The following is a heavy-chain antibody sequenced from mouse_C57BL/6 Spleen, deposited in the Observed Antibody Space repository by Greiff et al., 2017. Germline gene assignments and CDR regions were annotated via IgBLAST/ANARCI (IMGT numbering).Heavy chain of an antibody. J-gene: IGHJ2*01. D-gene: IGHD6-1*01. V-gene: IGHV1-7*01. CDR1: GYTFTSYW. CDR3: ATNRTGNYFDY. CDR2: INPSSGYP. Sequence: QVQLKQSGAELAKPGASVKLSCKASGYTFTSYWMHWVTQRPGQGLEWIGYINPSSGYPKYNQKFKDKATLTADKSSSTAYMQLSSLTYEDSAVYYCATNRTGNYFDYWGQGTTLTVSS.